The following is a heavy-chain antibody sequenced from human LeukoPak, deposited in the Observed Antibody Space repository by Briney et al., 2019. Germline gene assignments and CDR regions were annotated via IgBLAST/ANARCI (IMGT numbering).Heavy chain of an antibody. Sequence: GGSLRLSCAGSGFSFRSYGMHWVRQAPGKGLEWMAFIRSDGSNKYYADSVKGRFTISRDNSKNTLYLQMNSLRAEDTAVYYCARDHLAPYCTNGVCLDYWGQGTLVTVSS. D-gene: IGHD2-8*01. CDR1: GFSFRSYG. CDR2: IRSDGSNK. V-gene: IGHV3-30*02. CDR3: ARDHLAPYCTNGVCLDY. J-gene: IGHJ4*02.